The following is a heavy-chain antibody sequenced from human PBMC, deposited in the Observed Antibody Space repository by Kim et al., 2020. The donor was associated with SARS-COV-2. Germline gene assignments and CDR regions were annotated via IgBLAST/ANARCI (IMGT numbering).Heavy chain of an antibody. CDR3: ARQPLRYFGLPFDY. V-gene: IGHV5-51*01. J-gene: IGHJ4*02. Sequence: SPSFQGQVTISADKSISTAYLQWSSLKASDTAMYYCARQPLRYFGLPFDYWGQGTLVTVSS. D-gene: IGHD3-9*01.